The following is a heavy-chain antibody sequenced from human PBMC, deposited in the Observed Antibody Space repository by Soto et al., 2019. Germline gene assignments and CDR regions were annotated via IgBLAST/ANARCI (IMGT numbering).Heavy chain of an antibody. CDR2: ISSSGSTI. J-gene: IGHJ6*02. Sequence: GGSLRLSCAASGFTFSSYEMNWVRQAPGKGLEWVSYISSSGSTIYYADSVKGRFTISRDNAKNSLYLQMDSLRAEDTAVYYCARDGQSDTAMGYYYYYGMDVWGQGTTVTVSS. CDR1: GFTFSSYE. D-gene: IGHD5-18*01. CDR3: ARDGQSDTAMGYYYYYGMDV. V-gene: IGHV3-48*03.